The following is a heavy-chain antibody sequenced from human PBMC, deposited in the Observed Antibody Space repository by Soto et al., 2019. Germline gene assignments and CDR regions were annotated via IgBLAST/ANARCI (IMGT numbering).Heavy chain of an antibody. CDR3: ARGCGPSSTSCYFDY. CDR2: IYYSGST. D-gene: IGHD2-2*01. V-gene: IGHV4-31*03. J-gene: IGHJ4*02. CDR1: GGSSSSGGYY. Sequence: QVQLQESGPGLVKPSQTLSLTCTVSGGSSSSGGYYWSWIRQHPGKGLEWIGYIYYSGSTTYNPSLKSRGTISVDASKNQFSPKLRSVTAADTAVDYCARGCGPSSTSCYFDYWGQGTLVTVSS.